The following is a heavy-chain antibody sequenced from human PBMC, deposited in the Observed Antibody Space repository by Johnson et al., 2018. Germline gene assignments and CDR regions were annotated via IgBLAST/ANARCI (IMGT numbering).Heavy chain of an antibody. CDR2: ISYNGNT. J-gene: IGHJ6*02. CDR1: GGSITDDY. CDR3: AREGGRGNWKRGMDV. D-gene: IGHD1-1*01. Sequence: QVQLQESGPGLVKPSESLSLTCTVSGGSITDDYWIWLRQPPGKGLEWIGYISYNGNTKDKPSLDSRVTISVDTSKTQFSLRLSSVTAADTAIYYCAREGGRGNWKRGMDVWGQGTMVSVYS. V-gene: IGHV4-59*01.